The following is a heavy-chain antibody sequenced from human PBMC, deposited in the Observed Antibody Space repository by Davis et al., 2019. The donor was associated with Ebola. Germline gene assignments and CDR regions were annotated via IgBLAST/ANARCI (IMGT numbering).Heavy chain of an antibody. V-gene: IGHV1-2*02. CDR1: GYTLTDYQ. CDR2: INPDNGDT. D-gene: IGHD2-2*01. Sequence: ASVKVSCKASGYTLTDYQMHWVRQAPAQGLAWVGWINPDNGDTNYGRKFQGRVTMTRDTSVDTAYMELNRLTSDDAAVYYCARGSSVFCSSITCYAHFDYWGQGTLVTVSS. J-gene: IGHJ4*02. CDR3: ARGSSVFCSSITCYAHFDY.